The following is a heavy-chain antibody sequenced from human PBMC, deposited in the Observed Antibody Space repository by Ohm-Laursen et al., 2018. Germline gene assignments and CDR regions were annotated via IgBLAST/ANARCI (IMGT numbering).Heavy chain of an antibody. D-gene: IGHD3-3*01. V-gene: IGHV3-30*18. Sequence: SLRLSCAATGFTFSSYGMHWVRQVPGKGLEWVALISYDGSNQYYADSVKGRFTISRDNSKNTLYLQMNSLRAEDTAVYYCAKGRFWSGSDNYYYYYGMDVWGQGTTVTVSS. J-gene: IGHJ6*02. CDR1: GFTFSSYG. CDR2: ISYDGSNQ. CDR3: AKGRFWSGSDNYYYYYGMDV.